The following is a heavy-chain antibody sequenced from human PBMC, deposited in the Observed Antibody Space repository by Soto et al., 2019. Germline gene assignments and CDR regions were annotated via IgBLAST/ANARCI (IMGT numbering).Heavy chain of an antibody. J-gene: IGHJ4*02. Sequence: EVQLVESGGGLVQPGGSLRLSCAASGFTFSSCSMNWVRQAPGKGLEWVSYISSSSRTTYYADSVKGRFTISRDNAKNSLYLQMNSVRAEDTAVYYCARDDELGYFDYWGQGTLVTVSS. V-gene: IGHV3-48*01. CDR1: GFTFSSCS. CDR2: ISSSSRTT. D-gene: IGHD3-16*01. CDR3: ARDDELGYFDY.